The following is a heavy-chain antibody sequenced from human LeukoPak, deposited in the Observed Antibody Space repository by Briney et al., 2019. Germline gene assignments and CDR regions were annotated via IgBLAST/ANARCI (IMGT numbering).Heavy chain of an antibody. V-gene: IGHV4-59*01. CDR1: GGSISSYY. Sequence: SETLSLTCTVSGGSISSYYWSWIRQPPGKGLEWIGYIYYSGSTNYNPSLKSRVTISVDTSKNQFSLRLSSVTAADTAVYYCARGGIAAAGTDWFDPWGQGTLVTVSS. D-gene: IGHD6-13*01. CDR2: IYYSGST. J-gene: IGHJ5*02. CDR3: ARGGIAAAGTDWFDP.